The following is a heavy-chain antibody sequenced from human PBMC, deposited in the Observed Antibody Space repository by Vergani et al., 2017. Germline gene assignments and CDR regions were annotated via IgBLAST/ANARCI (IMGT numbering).Heavy chain of an antibody. D-gene: IGHD3-22*01. J-gene: IGHJ4*02. Sequence: EVQLLESGGGLVQPGGSLRLSCAASGFTFSSYAMSWVRQAPGNGREWVSAISGSGGSTYYADSVKGRFTISRDNSKNTLYLQMNSLRAEDTAVYYCAKDHTRQDYYDSSGYYDYWGQGTLVTVSS. CDR3: AKDHTRQDYYDSSGYYDY. V-gene: IGHV3-23*01. CDR2: ISGSGGST. CDR1: GFTFSSYA.